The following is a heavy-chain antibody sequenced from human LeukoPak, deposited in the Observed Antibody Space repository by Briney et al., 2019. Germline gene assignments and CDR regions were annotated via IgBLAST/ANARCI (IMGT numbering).Heavy chain of an antibody. J-gene: IGHJ4*02. CDR3: ARDPGSSAFDY. Sequence: GSLSLSCAASGFTFTNYWMTWVRQAPGKGLEFVANINQDESVKNYVDSVKGRFTISRDNAENSLHLQMNSLRVEDTAVYYCARDPGSSAFDYWGQGTLVTVSS. V-gene: IGHV3-7*01. CDR2: INQDESVK. D-gene: IGHD5/OR15-5a*01. CDR1: GFTFTNYW.